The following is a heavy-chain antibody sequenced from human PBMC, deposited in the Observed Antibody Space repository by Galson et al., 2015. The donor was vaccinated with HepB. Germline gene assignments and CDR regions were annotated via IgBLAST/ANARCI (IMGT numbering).Heavy chain of an antibody. J-gene: IGHJ6*02. V-gene: IGHV3-23*01. Sequence: SLRLSCAASGFTFSSYAMSWVRQAPGKGLEWVSAISGSGGSTYYADSVKGRLTISRGNSKNTLYLQMNSLRAEDTAVYYCAKFQDIVVVPAAMAPYYYYGMDVWGQGTTVTVSS. CDR1: GFTFSSYA. D-gene: IGHD2-2*01. CDR2: ISGSGGST. CDR3: AKFQDIVVVPAAMAPYYYYGMDV.